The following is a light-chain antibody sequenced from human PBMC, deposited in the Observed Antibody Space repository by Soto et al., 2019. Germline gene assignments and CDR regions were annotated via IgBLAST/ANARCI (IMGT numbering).Light chain of an antibody. Sequence: DFQMTQSPSSLSASVGDTVTITCRASQDIGTFLNWYQQKPGKAPKLLIYAASDLLSGVSSRFSGSGSGTDFNLTISSLQSVPFATYLCLQSYSPPQITFGPGTNVDMK. CDR1: QDIGTF. J-gene: IGKJ3*01. CDR2: AAS. CDR3: LQSYSPPQIT. V-gene: IGKV1-39*01.